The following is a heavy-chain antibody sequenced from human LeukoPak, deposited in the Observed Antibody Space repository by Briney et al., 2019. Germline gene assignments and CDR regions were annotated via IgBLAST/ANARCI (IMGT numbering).Heavy chain of an antibody. CDR2: INHSGST. D-gene: IGHD3-9*01. J-gene: IGHJ4*02. CDR1: GGSFSGYY. V-gene: IGHV4-34*01. CDR3: ARLRYFDWLLNFDY. Sequence: SETLSLTCAVYGGSFSGYYWSWIRQPPGKGLEWIGEINHSGSTNHNPSPKSRVTISVDTSKNQFSLKLSSVTAADTAVYYCARLRYFDWLLNFDYWGQGTLVTVSS.